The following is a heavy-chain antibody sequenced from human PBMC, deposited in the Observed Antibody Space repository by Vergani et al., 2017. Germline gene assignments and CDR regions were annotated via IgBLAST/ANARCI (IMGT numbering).Heavy chain of an antibody. V-gene: IGHV3-23*01. CDR1: GFTFNHYA. CDR2: ISGSGGST. Sequence: EVQLLESGGDLVQPGGSLRLSCAASGFTFNHYAMNWVRQAPGKGLEWVSGISGSGGSTYYAGSVKGRFTISRDSSKNTLYLQMNSLSAGDTAVYYCANTAPAAIAPFDYWVQGTLVTVSS. CDR3: ANTAPAAIAPFDY. D-gene: IGHD2-2*02. J-gene: IGHJ4*02.